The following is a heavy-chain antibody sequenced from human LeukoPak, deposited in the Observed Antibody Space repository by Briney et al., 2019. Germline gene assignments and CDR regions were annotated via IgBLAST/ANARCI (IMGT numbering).Heavy chain of an antibody. V-gene: IGHV4-39*01. Sequence: SGTLSLTCTVSGGSISSNSHYWGWIRQPPGKGLEWIGSIHYRGTTYYNPSLKSRVTISVDTSKNQFSLKLSSVTAADTAVYYCARAPLMVRGEFDYWGQGTLVTVSS. J-gene: IGHJ4*02. CDR3: ARAPLMVRGEFDY. CDR1: GGSISSNSHY. D-gene: IGHD3-10*01. CDR2: IHYRGTT.